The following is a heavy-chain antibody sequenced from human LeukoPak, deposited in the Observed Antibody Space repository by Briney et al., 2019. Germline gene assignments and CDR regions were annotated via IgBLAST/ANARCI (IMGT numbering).Heavy chain of an antibody. CDR3: ARVRIQLWSEFDY. V-gene: IGHV1-8*02. J-gene: IGHJ4*02. CDR2: MNPNSGNT. D-gene: IGHD5-18*01. Sequence: ASVKVSCKASGGTFSSYAISWVRQAPGQGLEWMGWMNPNSGNTGYAQKFQGRVTMTRNTSISTAYMELSSLRSEDTAVYYCARVRIQLWSEFDYWGQGTLVTVSS. CDR1: GGTFSSYA.